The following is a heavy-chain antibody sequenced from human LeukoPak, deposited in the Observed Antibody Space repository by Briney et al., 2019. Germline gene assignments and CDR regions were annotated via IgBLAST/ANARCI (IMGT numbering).Heavy chain of an antibody. CDR2: IKSNGRTT. CDR3: ARDGRLDGYNGIVDN. CDR1: GFTFSNYW. D-gene: IGHD5-24*01. Sequence: GGSLRLSCAASGFTFSNYWMHWVRQAPGKGLVSVSSIKSNGRTTSYADSVKGRFTISRDNAKNTLYLQMNSLRVEDTAVYYCARDGRLDGYNGIVDNWGQGTLVTVSS. J-gene: IGHJ4*02. V-gene: IGHV3-74*01.